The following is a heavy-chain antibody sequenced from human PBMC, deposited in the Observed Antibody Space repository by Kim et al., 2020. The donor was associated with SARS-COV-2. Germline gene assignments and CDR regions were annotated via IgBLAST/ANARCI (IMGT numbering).Heavy chain of an antibody. CDR1: GFTFSSYW. J-gene: IGHJ6*01. CDR3: SRDSYCSGGCCYYYGM. CDR2: IKQDGSEK. D-gene: IGHD2-15*01. Sequence: GGSLRLSCAASGFTFSSYWMSWVRQAQGKGLEWVSNIKQDGSEKYYEDSAMGRLSTTRDNASNSLYLQMLSLIAEDAAAYYCSRDSYCSGGCCYYYGM. V-gene: IGHV3-7*03.